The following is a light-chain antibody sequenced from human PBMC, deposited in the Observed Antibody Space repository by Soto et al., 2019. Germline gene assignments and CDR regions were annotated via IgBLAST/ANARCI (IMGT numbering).Light chain of an antibody. V-gene: IGLV2-8*01. CDR2: DVN. CDR1: SSDVGAYIF. CDR3: VSFAGGTYV. J-gene: IGLJ1*01. Sequence: QSVLTQPPSASGSPGQSVTISCTGTSSDVGAYIFVSWYQQHPGKAPKLLIYDVNRRPPCVLDRFFGSKSGNTASLTVSGLQAEDEADYYCVSFAGGTYVFGTGTKVTVL.